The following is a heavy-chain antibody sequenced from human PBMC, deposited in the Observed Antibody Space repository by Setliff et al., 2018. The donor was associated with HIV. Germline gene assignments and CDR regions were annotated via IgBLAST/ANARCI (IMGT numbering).Heavy chain of an antibody. Sequence: PSETLSLTCTVSGGSISGYYWTWIRQPPFKGLEWIGYIYIDGTPNYNPSLKSRVTISVDTSKNQFSLKLSSVTAADTAVYYCARHKRTMSYDYGGNSYYYYMDVWGKGTTVTVSS. CDR1: GGSISGYY. D-gene: IGHD4-17*01. V-gene: IGHV4-59*08. CDR2: IYIDGTP. CDR3: ARHKRTMSYDYGGNSYYYYMDV. J-gene: IGHJ6*03.